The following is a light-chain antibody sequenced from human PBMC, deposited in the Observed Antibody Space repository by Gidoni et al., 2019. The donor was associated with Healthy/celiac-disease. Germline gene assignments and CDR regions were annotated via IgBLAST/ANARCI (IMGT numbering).Light chain of an antibody. CDR2: AAS. CDR3: QKYNSATRT. V-gene: IGKV1-27*01. J-gene: IGKJ1*01. Sequence: DIQMTHSPSSLSASVGDRVTITCRASQGMSNYLAWYQQKPGTVPKLLIYAASTLQSGGPSQSSGSRSGTDITLTISSLQPEDDATYYCQKYNSATRTFGQXTKVEIK. CDR1: QGMSNY.